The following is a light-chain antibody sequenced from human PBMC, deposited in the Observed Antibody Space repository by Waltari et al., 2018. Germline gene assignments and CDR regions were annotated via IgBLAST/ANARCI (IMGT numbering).Light chain of an antibody. Sequence: QSVLTQPPSVSAAPGQRVTISCSGGSSHLGNNYVSWYLQFPGTAPKLLIYENTERPSGIPGRFSGSKSGTSATLDITGLQAGDEADYYCGTWDSSLSGAVFGGGTHLTVL. CDR2: ENT. CDR1: SSHLGNNY. V-gene: IGLV1-51*02. J-gene: IGLJ7*01. CDR3: GTWDSSLSGAV.